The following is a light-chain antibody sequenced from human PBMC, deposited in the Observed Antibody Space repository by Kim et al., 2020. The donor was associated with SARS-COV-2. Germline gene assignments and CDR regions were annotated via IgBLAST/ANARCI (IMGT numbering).Light chain of an antibody. CDR3: QAWDSSTGV. Sequence: SSELTQPPSLSVSPGQTASITCSGDKLGDKYVCWYQQKAGQSPVVVIYQDTKRPSGIPERFSASNSGNTATLTISGTQAMDEADYYCQAWDSSTGVFGTGTKVTVL. CDR1: KLGDKY. V-gene: IGLV3-1*01. J-gene: IGLJ1*01. CDR2: QDT.